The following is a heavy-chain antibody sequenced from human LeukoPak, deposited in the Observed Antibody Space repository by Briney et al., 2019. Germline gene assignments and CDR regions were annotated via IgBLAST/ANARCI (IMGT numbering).Heavy chain of an antibody. V-gene: IGHV3-30*18. CDR1: GFTFSSYG. J-gene: IGHJ4*02. CDR3: AKDRQGRLEY. CDR2: ISYDGSNK. Sequence: GSLRLSCAASGFTFSSYGMHWVRQAPGKGLEWVAVISYDGSNKYYADSVKGRFTISRDNSKNTLYLQMNSLRAEDTAVYYCAKDRQGRLEYWGQGTLVTVSS.